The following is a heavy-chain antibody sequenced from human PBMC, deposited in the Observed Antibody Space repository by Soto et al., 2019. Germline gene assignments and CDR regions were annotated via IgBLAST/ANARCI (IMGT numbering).Heavy chain of an antibody. Sequence: QVQLVDSGGGVVQPGRSLRLSCAASGFTFSSYAMHWVRQSPGKGLAWVAVISHDGGNKWYADSVKGRFTISRDNSENTLYLQMNSLRAEDTAIYYCARASSRYSYTLSDYWGQGTLVTVSS. D-gene: IGHD5-18*01. CDR1: GFTFSSYA. J-gene: IGHJ4*02. CDR2: ISHDGGNK. CDR3: ARASSRYSYTLSDY. V-gene: IGHV3-30-3*01.